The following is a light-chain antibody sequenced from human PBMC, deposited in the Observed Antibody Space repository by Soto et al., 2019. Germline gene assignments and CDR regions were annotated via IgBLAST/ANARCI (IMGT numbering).Light chain of an antibody. CDR2: GNS. V-gene: IGLV1-40*01. CDR1: SSNIGAGYD. Sequence: QSALTQAPSVSGAPGQMVTISCTGSSSNIGAGYDVHWYQQLPGTAPKLLIYGNSNRPAGVPDRLYGSKSGTSASLAITGLQAEDEADYYCQSYDSSLSGYVFATGTKVTVL. CDR3: QSYDSSLSGYV. J-gene: IGLJ1*01.